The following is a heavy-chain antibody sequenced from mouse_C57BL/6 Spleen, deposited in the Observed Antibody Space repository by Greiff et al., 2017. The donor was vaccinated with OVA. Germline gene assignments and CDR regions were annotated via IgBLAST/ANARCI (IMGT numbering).Heavy chain of an antibody. D-gene: IGHD3-2*02. Sequence: DVMLVESGGGLVQPGGSLKLSCAASGFTFSDYYMYWVRQTPEKRLEWVAYISNGGGSTYYPDTVKGRFTISRDNAKNTLYLQMSRLKSEDTAMYYCARQGQGNYFDYWGQGTTLTVSS. CDR3: ARQGQGNYFDY. V-gene: IGHV5-12*01. J-gene: IGHJ2*01. CDR2: ISNGGGST. CDR1: GFTFSDYY.